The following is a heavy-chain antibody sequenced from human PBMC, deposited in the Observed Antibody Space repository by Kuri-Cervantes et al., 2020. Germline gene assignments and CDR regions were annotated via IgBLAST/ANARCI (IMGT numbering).Heavy chain of an antibody. J-gene: IGHJ3*02. CDR2: ISSSSSYI. Sequence: GGSLRLSCAASGFTFSSYAMSWVRQAPGKGLEWVSSISSSSSYIYYADSVKGRFTISRDNAKNSLYLQMNSLRAEDTAVYYCARQWLVREGDAFDIWGQGTMVTVS. D-gene: IGHD6-19*01. CDR1: GFTFSSYA. V-gene: IGHV3-21*01. CDR3: ARQWLVREGDAFDI.